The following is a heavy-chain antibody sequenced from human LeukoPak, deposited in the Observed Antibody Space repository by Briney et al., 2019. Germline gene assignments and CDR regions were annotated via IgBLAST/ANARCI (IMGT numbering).Heavy chain of an antibody. J-gene: IGHJ4*02. CDR1: GFTFSSYA. V-gene: IGHV3-23*01. D-gene: IGHD3-10*01. CDR3: AKGGTMVRGVIGSFLFDY. Sequence: GGSLRLSCAASGFTFSSYAMSWVRQAPGEGLEWVSAISGSGGSTYYADSVKGRFTISRDNSKNTLYLQMNSLRAEDTAVYYCAKGGTMVRGVIGSFLFDYWGQGTLVTVSS. CDR2: ISGSGGST.